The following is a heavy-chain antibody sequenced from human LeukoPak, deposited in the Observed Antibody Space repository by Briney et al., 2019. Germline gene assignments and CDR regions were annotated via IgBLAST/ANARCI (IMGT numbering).Heavy chain of an antibody. CDR2: ISVNGHI. CDR3: AKCRRCITTSCYTAFDY. CDR1: GFAFDDYA. J-gene: IGHJ4*02. V-gene: IGHV3-9*01. Sequence: GGSLRLSCAASGFAFDDYAMHWVRPAPGKGLEWVSGISVNGHIDYADSVKGRFTISRDNAKNSLYLQMNSLRAEDTALYYCAKCRRCITTSCYTAFDYWGQGTLVTVSS. D-gene: IGHD2-2*02.